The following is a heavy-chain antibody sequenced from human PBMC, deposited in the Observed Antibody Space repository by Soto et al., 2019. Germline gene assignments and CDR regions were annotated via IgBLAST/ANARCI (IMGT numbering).Heavy chain of an antibody. CDR1: GGSISIGDYY. CDR2: IYYSGST. CDR3: AGVPVRYYYYGMDV. V-gene: IGHV4-30-4*01. Sequence: SETLSLTCTVSGGSISIGDYYWSWIRHPPGKGLEWIGYIYYSGSTYYNPSLKSRVTISVDTSKNQFSLKLSSVTAADTAVYYCAGVPVRYYYYGMDVWGQGTTVTVSS. J-gene: IGHJ6*02. D-gene: IGHD2-2*01.